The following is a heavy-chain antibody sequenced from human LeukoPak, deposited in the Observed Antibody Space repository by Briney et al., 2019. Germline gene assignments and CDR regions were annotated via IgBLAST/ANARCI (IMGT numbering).Heavy chain of an antibody. V-gene: IGHV1-2*02. CDR3: ARDIGKRRRYYYDSSGYPTYFDY. D-gene: IGHD3-22*01. CDR1: GYTFTGYY. Sequence: GASVKVSCKASGYTFTGYYMHWVRQAPGQGLEWMGWINPNSGGTNYAQKFQGRVTMTRDTSISTAYMELSRLRSGDTAVYYCARDIGKRRRYYYDSSGYPTYFDYWGQGTLVTVSS. J-gene: IGHJ4*02. CDR2: INPNSGGT.